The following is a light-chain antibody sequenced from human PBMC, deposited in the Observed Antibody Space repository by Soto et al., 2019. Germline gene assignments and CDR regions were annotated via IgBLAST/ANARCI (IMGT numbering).Light chain of an antibody. Sequence: EIVMTQSPGTLSLSPGERVTLSCMSSQSVSSNLAWYQQKAGQAPRLLIYGASTRATGIPARFSGSGSGTEFTLTISSLQSEDFAVYYCQQYNNWPPKVTFGQGTRLEI. J-gene: IGKJ5*01. V-gene: IGKV3-15*01. CDR3: QQYNNWPPKVT. CDR1: QSVSSN. CDR2: GAS.